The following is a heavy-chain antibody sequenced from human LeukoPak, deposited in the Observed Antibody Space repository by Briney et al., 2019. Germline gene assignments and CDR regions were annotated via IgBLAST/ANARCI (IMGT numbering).Heavy chain of an antibody. Sequence: PGGSLRLSCAASGFAFSSFAMNWVRQAPGKGLRWVSAISGDATTTYYPDSLTGRFTISRDSSRNTLYLQMNSLRADDTAVYYCAKGVYGDHPHYSDYWGQGTLVIVSS. J-gene: IGHJ4*02. CDR3: AKGVYGDHPHYSDY. V-gene: IGHV3-23*01. CDR2: ISGDATTT. D-gene: IGHD4-17*01. CDR1: GFAFSSFA.